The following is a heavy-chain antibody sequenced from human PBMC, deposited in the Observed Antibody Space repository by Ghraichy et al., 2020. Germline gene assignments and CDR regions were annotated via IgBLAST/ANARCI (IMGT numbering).Heavy chain of an antibody. CDR2: INYSGST. J-gene: IGHJ4*02. CDR1: GGSISSRSYY. D-gene: IGHD3-22*01. V-gene: IGHV4-39*01. CDR3: ARQIEDYYDSSAYFDY. Sequence: SETLSLTCTVSGGSISSRSYYWGWIRQPPGKGLEWIGSINYSGSTYYNPSLKSRVTISVDTYENQLSLKLSSVTAADTAVYYCARQIEDYYDSSAYFDYWGQGTLVTVSS.